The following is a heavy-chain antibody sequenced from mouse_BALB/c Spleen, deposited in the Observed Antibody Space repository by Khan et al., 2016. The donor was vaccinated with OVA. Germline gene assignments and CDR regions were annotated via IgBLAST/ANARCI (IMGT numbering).Heavy chain of an antibody. D-gene: IGHD2-4*01. J-gene: IGHJ3*01. CDR2: ISSGGSYT. V-gene: IGHV5-6-4*01. CDR1: GFTFSSYT. CDR3: TREDDYDRKFAY. Sequence: EVELVESGGGLVKPGGSLKLSCAASGFTFSSYTMSWVRQTPEKRLEWVATISSGGSYTYYPDSVTGRFTISRDNAKNTPYLQMTSLKHEGTAIYYCTREDDYDRKFAYWGQGTLVTVSA.